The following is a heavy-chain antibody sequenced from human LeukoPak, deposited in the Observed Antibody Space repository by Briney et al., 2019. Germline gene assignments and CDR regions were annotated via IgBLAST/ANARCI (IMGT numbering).Heavy chain of an antibody. CDR2: IIPVFGTA. D-gene: IGHD6-13*01. Sequence: ASVKVSCKASGGTFSSYAISWVRQAPGQGLEWMGGIIPVFGTANYAQKFQGRVTITADESTSTAYMELSSPRSEDTAVYYCARAGIAAAGVTYYYYYMDVWGKGTTVTISS. CDR1: GGTFSSYA. J-gene: IGHJ6*03. V-gene: IGHV1-69*13. CDR3: ARAGIAAAGVTYYYYYMDV.